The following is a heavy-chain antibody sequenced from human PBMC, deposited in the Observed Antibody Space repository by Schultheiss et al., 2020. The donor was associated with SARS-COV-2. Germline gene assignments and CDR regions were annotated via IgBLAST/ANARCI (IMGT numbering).Heavy chain of an antibody. CDR3: ARGHQWLYGMDV. D-gene: IGHD6-19*01. CDR2: INPNSGGT. J-gene: IGHJ6*02. Sequence: ASVKVSCKASGYTFTGYYMHWVRQAPGQGLEWMGWINPNSGGTNYAQKLQGRVTMTTDTSTSTAYMELRSLRFDDTTVYYCARGHQWLYGMDVWGQGTTVTVSS. V-gene: IGHV1-2*02. CDR1: GYTFTGYY.